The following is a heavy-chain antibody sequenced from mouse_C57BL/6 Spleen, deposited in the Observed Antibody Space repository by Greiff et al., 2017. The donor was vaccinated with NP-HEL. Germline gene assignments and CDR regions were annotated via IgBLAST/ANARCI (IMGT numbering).Heavy chain of an antibody. CDR1: GYTFTSYW. Sequence: QVQLQQPGAELVKPGASVKLSCKASGYTFTSYWMHWVKQRPGQGLEWIGMIHPNSGSTNYNEKFKSKATLTADKSSSTAYMQLSSLTSEDSAVYYCARRGGSSLFDYWGQGTTLTVSS. V-gene: IGHV1-64*01. CDR2: IHPNSGST. CDR3: ARRGGSSLFDY. J-gene: IGHJ2*01. D-gene: IGHD1-1*01.